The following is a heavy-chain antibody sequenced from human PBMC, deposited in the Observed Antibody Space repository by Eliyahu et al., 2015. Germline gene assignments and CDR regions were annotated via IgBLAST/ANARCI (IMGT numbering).Heavy chain of an antibody. J-gene: IGHJ4*02. CDR3: ARDLKVYRYQLWVHAY. D-gene: IGHD2-2*01. V-gene: IGHV1-18*01. Sequence: QVQLVQSGAEVKKPGASVXVSCKASGYXFTSYGISWVRXAPGQGLEWMGWISAYNGNTNYAQKLQGRVTMTTDTSTSTAYMELRSLRSDDTAVYYCARDLKVYRYQLWVHAYWGQGTLVTVSS. CDR2: ISAYNGNT. CDR1: GYXFTSYG.